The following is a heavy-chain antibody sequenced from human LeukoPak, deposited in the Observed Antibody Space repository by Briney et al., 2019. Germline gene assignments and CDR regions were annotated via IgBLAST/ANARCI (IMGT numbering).Heavy chain of an antibody. D-gene: IGHD3-22*01. Sequence: SETLSLTCTVSGGSISSYYWSWIRQPPGKGLEWIGYIYYSGSTNYNPSLKSRVTISIDTSKNQFSLKLSSVTAADTAVYYCARGRYYDSSGRTDYWGQGTLVTVSS. J-gene: IGHJ4*02. V-gene: IGHV4-59*01. CDR3: ARGRYYDSSGRTDY. CDR2: IYYSGST. CDR1: GGSISSYY.